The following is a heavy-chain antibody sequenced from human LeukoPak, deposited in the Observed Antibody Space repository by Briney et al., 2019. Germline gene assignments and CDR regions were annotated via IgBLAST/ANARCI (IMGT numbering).Heavy chain of an antibody. Sequence: GESLKISCKGSGYSFTSYWIGWVRQMPGKGLEWMGIIYPGDSDTRYSPSFQDQVTISADKSISTAYLQWSSLKASDTAMYYCARQAPGIVGATIFSDYWGQGTLVTVSS. D-gene: IGHD1-26*01. CDR2: IYPGDSDT. CDR3: ARQAPGIVGATIFSDY. V-gene: IGHV5-51*01. CDR1: GYSFTSYW. J-gene: IGHJ4*02.